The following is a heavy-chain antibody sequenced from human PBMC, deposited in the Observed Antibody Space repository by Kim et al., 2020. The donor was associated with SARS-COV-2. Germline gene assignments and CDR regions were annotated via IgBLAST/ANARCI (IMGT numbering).Heavy chain of an antibody. Sequence: GGSLRLSCAASGFTFSSYDMHWVRQATGKGLEWVSAIGTAGDTYYPGSVKGRFTISRENAKNSLYLQMNSLRAGDTAVYYCARDLGSGYGMDVWGQGTTVTVSS. V-gene: IGHV3-13*04. D-gene: IGHD6-19*01. CDR3: ARDLGSGYGMDV. CDR2: IGTAGDT. CDR1: GFTFSSYD. J-gene: IGHJ6*02.